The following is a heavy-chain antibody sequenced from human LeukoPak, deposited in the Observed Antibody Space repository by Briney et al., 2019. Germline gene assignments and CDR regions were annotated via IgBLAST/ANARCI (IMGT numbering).Heavy chain of an antibody. CDR3: AKDCGWSGYYKVGYYMDV. CDR2: IWYDGSNK. CDR1: GFTFSSYG. J-gene: IGHJ6*03. Sequence: PGRSLRLSCAASGFTFSSYGMHWVRQAPGKGLGWVAVIWYDGSNKYYADSVKGRFTISRDNSKNTLYLQMNSLRAEDTAVYYCAKDCGWSGYYKVGYYMDVWGKGTTVTVSS. V-gene: IGHV3-33*06. D-gene: IGHD3-3*01.